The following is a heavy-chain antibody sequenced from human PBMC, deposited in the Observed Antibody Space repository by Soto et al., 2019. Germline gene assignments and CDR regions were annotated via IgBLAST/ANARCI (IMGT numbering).Heavy chain of an antibody. CDR1: GGSISSGGYS. J-gene: IGHJ4*02. D-gene: IGHD2-2*01. Sequence: SETLSLTWAVSGGSISSGGYSWGWIRPPPGKGREWIGYIYYSGSTYYNPSPQSRVTISVDTSKNQFSLKLSSVTVAATAVYYCARAVLPATAPFDYWGQGTLVTVSS. CDR2: IYYSGST. V-gene: IGHV4-61*08. CDR3: ARAVLPATAPFDY.